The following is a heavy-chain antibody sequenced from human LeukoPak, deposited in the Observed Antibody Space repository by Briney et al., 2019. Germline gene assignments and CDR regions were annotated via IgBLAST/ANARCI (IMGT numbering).Heavy chain of an antibody. CDR2: INHSGST. V-gene: IGHV4-34*01. CDR3: ARLMDYDILTGYYAPPLDY. Sequence: SETLSLTCAVYGGSFSGYYWSWIRQPPGKGLEWVGEINHSGSTNYNPSLKSRVTISVDTSKNQRSLKLSSVTAADTAVYYCARLMDYDILTGYYAPPLDYWGQGTLVTVSS. J-gene: IGHJ4*02. CDR1: GGSFSGYY. D-gene: IGHD3-9*01.